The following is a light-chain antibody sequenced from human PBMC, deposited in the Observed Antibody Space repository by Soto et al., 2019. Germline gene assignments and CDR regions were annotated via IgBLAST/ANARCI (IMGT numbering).Light chain of an antibody. J-gene: IGKJ3*01. CDR3: QQSYNTPT. CDR2: AAS. CDR1: QSIRTF. V-gene: IGKV1-39*01. Sequence: DIQMTQSPSSLSASVGDRVSITCRASQSIRTFLNWYQQRPGKAPKLLIYAASRLQSGVPARFSGSGSGTDFTLTISSLQPADFATYYCQQSYNTPTFGPGTKVD.